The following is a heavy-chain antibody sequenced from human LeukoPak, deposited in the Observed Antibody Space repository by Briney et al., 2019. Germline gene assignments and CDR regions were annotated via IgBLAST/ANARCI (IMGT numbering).Heavy chain of an antibody. CDR3: AKASGQHSFDY. V-gene: IGHV1-2*02. CDR1: GYTFTGYY. J-gene: IGHJ4*02. CDR2: INPKSGDT. Sequence: GASVKVSCKASGYTFTGYYIHWVRQAPGQGLEWMGWINPKSGDTNYAQKFQGRVTMTRDTSVTTAYMDLSSLTSDDTAVYYCAKASGQHSFDYWGQGTLVTVSS.